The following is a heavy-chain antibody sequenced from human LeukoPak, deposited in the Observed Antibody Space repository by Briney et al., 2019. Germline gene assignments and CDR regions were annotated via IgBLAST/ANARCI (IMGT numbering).Heavy chain of an antibody. Sequence: PGGSLRLSCAASGFTFSSYAMSWVRQAPGKGLEWVSAISGSGGSTYYADSVKGRFTISRDNSKNTLYLQMNSLRAEDTAVYYCAKGASYYYDSRQYYFDYWGQGTLVTVSS. V-gene: IGHV3-23*01. CDR3: AKGASYYYDSRQYYFDY. CDR2: ISGSGGST. CDR1: GFTFSSYA. J-gene: IGHJ4*02. D-gene: IGHD3-22*01.